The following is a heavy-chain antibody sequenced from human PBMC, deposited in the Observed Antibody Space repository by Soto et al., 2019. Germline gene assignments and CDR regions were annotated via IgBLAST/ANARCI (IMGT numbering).Heavy chain of an antibody. CDR2: IYYSGST. D-gene: IGHD4-17*01. CDR3: AIYGGNFVYLDY. Sequence: QVQLQESGPGLVKPSQTLSLTCTVSGGSISSGDYYWSWIRQPPGKGLEWIGYIYYSGSTYYNPPLEGRVSISVYTSKDQFSLKLCSLAAGDPAVYYCAIYGGNFVYLDYLGQGTLVTVSS. J-gene: IGHJ4*02. CDR1: GGSISSGDYY. V-gene: IGHV4-30-4*01.